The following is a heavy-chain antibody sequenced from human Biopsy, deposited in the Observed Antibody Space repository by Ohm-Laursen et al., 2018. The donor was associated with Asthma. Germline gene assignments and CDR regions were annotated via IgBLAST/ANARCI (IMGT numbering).Heavy chain of an antibody. V-gene: IGHV3-53*01. CDR3: ARGDSSGWSHYYFDY. J-gene: IGHJ4*02. Sequence: SLRLSCAASGFAVSRDYMFWVRQAPGKGPEWVPVIYSGGTSHTADSVRGRFTISRDYSKSTLYLQMHSLRAEDTAVYYCARGDSSGWSHYYFDYWGQGTLVTVSS. CDR1: GFAVSRDY. D-gene: IGHD6-19*01. CDR2: IYSGGTS.